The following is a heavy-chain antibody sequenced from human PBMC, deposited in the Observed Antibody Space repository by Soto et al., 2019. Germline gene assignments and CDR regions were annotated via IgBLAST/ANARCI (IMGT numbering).Heavy chain of an antibody. CDR1: GFTFSDHA. V-gene: IGHV3-23*01. Sequence: EVQLLESGGGLVQPGGSLRLSCTASGFTFSDHAMTWVRQAPGKGLEGVSGISGGGSGAYSADSVKGRFTVSRANSTNTLFLQIDSRRAEDTAVYCGATDLWGYTHWCQGTVVTVSS. CDR2: ISGGGSGA. J-gene: IGHJ4*02. CDR3: ATDLWGYTH. D-gene: IGHD3-16*01.